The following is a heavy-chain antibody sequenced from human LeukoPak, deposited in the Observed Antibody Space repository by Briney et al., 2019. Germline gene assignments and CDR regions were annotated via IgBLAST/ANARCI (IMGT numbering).Heavy chain of an antibody. CDR3: ARPGITMVRGAFDAFDI. J-gene: IGHJ3*02. D-gene: IGHD3-10*01. CDR2: IFPGDSDT. CDR1: GYGFSNYW. Sequence: GESLKISCKGSGYGFSNYWIAWVRQMPGKGLEWMGIIFPGDSDTRYSPSFQGQVTISADKSISTAYLQWSSLKASDTAMYYCARPGITMVRGAFDAFDIWGQGTMVTVSS. V-gene: IGHV5-51*01.